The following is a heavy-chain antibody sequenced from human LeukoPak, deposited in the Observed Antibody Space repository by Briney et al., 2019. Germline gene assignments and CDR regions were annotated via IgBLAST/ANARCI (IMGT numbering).Heavy chain of an antibody. CDR1: GFTFSSYS. J-gene: IGHJ6*03. V-gene: IGHV3-9*01. Sequence: GGSLRLSCAASGFTFSSYSMNWVRQAPGEGLEWVSGISWNSGSIGYADSVKGRFTISRDNAKNSLYLQMNSLRAEDTALYYCAKGPYYYYYMDVWGKGTTVTISS. CDR2: ISWNSGSI. CDR3: AKGPYYYYYMDV.